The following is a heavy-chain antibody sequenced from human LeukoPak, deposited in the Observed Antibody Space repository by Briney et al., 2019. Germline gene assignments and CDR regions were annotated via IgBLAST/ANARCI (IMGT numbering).Heavy chain of an antibody. J-gene: IGHJ5*02. CDR2: IKQDGSQQ. Sequence: PGGSLRLSCVASGFYFSAHLMSWVRQAPGKGLEWVANIKQDGSQQFYLDSVKGRFTISRDNGNNSLYLHMSRLRVEDTAVYYCARDLKGFNLWGQGALVTVSS. CDR3: ARDLKGFNL. CDR1: GFYFSAHL. V-gene: IGHV3-7*04.